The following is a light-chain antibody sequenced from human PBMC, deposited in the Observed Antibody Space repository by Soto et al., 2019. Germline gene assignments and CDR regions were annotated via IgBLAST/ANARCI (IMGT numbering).Light chain of an antibody. CDR1: NSDVGGYNY. V-gene: IGLV2-14*01. CDR2: EVS. J-gene: IGLJ3*02. CDR3: SSYTSSYTWV. Sequence: SALAQPASVSGSPGPSITISCTGTNSDVGGYNYVSWYQQFPGKAPKLMMYEVSNRPSGVPDRFSGSKSGNTASLSISGLQADDEADYYCSSYTSSYTWVFGRGTKLTVL.